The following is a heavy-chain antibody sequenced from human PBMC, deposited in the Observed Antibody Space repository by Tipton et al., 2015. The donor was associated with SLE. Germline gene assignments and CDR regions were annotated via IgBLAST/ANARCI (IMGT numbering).Heavy chain of an antibody. CDR3: ARDNYGGKRGFDY. J-gene: IGHJ4*02. Sequence: TLSLTCTVSGGSISSSSYYWGWIRQPPGKGLEWIGEINHSGSTNYNPSLKSRVTISVDTSKNQFSLKLSSVTAADTAVYFCARDNYGGKRGFDYWGQGTLVTVSS. CDR1: GGSISSSSYY. CDR2: INHSGST. V-gene: IGHV4-39*07. D-gene: IGHD4-23*01.